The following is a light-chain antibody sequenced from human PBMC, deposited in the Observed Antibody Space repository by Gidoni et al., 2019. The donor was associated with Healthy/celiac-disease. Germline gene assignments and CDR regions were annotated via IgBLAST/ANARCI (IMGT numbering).Light chain of an antibody. J-gene: IGKJ1*01. CDR1: QSMSSY. CDR3: QQSYSTPVA. V-gene: IGKV1-39*01. CDR2: AAS. Sequence: DIQITQSPSSLSAAVGDRVTITCRASQSMSSYLNWYQQKQGKAPKLLFYAASSLQSGVPSRFSGSGSGTDFTLTISSLQPEDFATYYCQQSYSTPVAFGQGTKVEIK.